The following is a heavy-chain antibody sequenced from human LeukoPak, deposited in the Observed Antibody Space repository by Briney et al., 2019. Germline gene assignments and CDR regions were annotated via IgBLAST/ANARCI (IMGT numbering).Heavy chain of an antibody. Sequence: GGSLRLSCAVSGFTVSSNYMSWVRQAPGKGLEWVSLIYSDGSTYHADSVKGRFTISRDNSKNTLYLQMNSLRAEDTAVYYCAKELDSSGYFDYWGQGTLVTVSS. CDR1: GFTVSSNY. CDR3: AKELDSSGYFDY. V-gene: IGHV3-53*01. J-gene: IGHJ4*02. D-gene: IGHD3-22*01. CDR2: IYSDGST.